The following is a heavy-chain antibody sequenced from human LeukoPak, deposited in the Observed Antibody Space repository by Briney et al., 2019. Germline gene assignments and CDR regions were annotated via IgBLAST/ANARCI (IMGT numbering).Heavy chain of an antibody. CDR3: ARDQGSLSRSWYTGY. V-gene: IGHV1-2*06. CDR1: GYTFTGYH. Sequence: ASVKVSCKASGYTFTGYHIHWVRQAPGQGLEWMGRINPTTGDTNFAQKFQGRVTMTRDTSITTAYMEGSSLRPDDTAMYFCARDQGSLSRSWYTGYWGQGTQVTVSS. CDR2: INPTTGDT. D-gene: IGHD6-13*01. J-gene: IGHJ4*02.